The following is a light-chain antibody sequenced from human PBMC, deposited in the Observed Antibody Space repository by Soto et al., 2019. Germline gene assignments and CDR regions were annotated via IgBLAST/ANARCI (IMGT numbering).Light chain of an antibody. V-gene: IGKV3-20*01. CDR2: DAS. CDR3: QQYNTYSRT. CDR1: QSVSSTY. Sequence: EIVLTQSPVLVSLSPWERATLSCRASQSVSSTYLAWYQQKPGQPPRLLIYDASSRATGIPDRFSGSGSGTDFTLTISGLQPNDFATYYCQQYNTYSRTFGQGTKVDIK. J-gene: IGKJ1*01.